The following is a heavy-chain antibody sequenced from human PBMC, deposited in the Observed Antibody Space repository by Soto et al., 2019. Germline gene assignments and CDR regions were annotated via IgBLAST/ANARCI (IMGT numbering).Heavy chain of an antibody. CDR1: GFNFRNYF. CDR3: TTINPY. V-gene: IGHV3-74*01. Sequence: EVQLVESGEGLAQPGKSLTLSCAASGFNFRNYFMHWVRQVPGRGLVWVSFINPDGTTTSYAESVKGRFTISRDNAKNTLFLQMNSLRAEDTGVYYCTTINPYWGQGTLVTVSS. D-gene: IGHD1-1*01. CDR2: INPDGTTT. J-gene: IGHJ4*02.